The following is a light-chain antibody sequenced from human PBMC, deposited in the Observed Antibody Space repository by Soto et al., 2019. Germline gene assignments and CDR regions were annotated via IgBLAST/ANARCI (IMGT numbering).Light chain of an antibody. V-gene: IGKV1-5*03. Sequence: DIQMTQSPSTLSASVGDRVTITCRASQSISSWLAWYQQKPGKAPKLLIYKASSLESGVPSRFSGSGSGTHFTLTISSLQPDDFATFYCQQYNSFPWTFGQGTKVEIK. CDR2: KAS. J-gene: IGKJ1*01. CDR1: QSISSW. CDR3: QQYNSFPWT.